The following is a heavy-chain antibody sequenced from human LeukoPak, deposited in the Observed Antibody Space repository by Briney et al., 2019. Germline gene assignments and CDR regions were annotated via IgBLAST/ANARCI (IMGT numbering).Heavy chain of an antibody. J-gene: IGHJ4*02. V-gene: IGHV4-31*01. Sequence: SQTLSLTCTVSAGSIISGGYYWSWIRQHPGNNLEWLGDIHYSGSNYYNPSLKSQLTISLDTSKNQFSLKLTSLTAADTAVYYCARACFVGVDCPEIPGFYNWGQGTLVTVSS. D-gene: IGHD3/OR15-3a*01. CDR3: ARACFVGVDCPEIPGFYN. CDR2: IHYSGSN. CDR1: AGSIISGGYY.